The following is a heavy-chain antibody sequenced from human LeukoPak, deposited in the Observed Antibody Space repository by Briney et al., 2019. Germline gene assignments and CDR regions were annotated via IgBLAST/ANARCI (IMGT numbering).Heavy chain of an antibody. D-gene: IGHD2-2*01. CDR3: VSFYETY. CDR1: GFTFTNHA. CDR2: VSGSGSNT. Sequence: GGSLRLSCVASGFTFTNHAMSWVRQAPGKGLEWVAVVSGSGSNTYYADSVKGRFTISKDNAKNTVYLQMNNLRAEDTAVYYCVSFYETYWGRGTLVTVSS. V-gene: IGHV3-23*01. J-gene: IGHJ4*02.